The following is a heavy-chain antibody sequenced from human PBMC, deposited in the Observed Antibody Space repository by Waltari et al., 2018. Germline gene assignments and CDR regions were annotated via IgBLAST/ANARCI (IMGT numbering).Heavy chain of an antibody. CDR2: INPKSGNT. D-gene: IGHD3-3*01. CDR3: ARVHYDFWSGYYI. V-gene: IGHV1-8*02. CDR1: GYPFSDYD. J-gene: IGHJ4*02. Sequence: QMQLVQSGAEVKKPGASVKVSCKDSGYPFSDYDINWVRQATGHGLEWMGWINPKSGNTVSAQNFQDRVTITRDPSTSTVYMELSSLRSDDAAVYYCARVHYDFWSGYYIWGQGTLVTVPS.